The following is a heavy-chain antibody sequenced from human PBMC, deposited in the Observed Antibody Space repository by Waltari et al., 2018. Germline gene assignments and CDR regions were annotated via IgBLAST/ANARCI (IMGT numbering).Heavy chain of an antibody. CDR1: GFTFRSSW. CDR2: TNEDGTAK. CDR3: ARHWNWAWDY. J-gene: IGHJ4*02. D-gene: IGHD1-7*01. V-gene: IGHV3-7*01. Sequence: EVQLVESGGGLVQPGGALSLPCGASGFTFRSSWMSWVRKAPGKGLVWVANTNEDGTAKHYVDSVKGRFTISRDNAKNSLYLQMSDLRAEDTAVYYCARHWNWAWDYWGQGTLVTVSS.